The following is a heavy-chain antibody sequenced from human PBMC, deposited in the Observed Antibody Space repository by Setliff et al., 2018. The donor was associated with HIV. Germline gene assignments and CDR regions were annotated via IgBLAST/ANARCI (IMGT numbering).Heavy chain of an antibody. D-gene: IGHD3-22*01. V-gene: IGHV4-39*01. CDR3: ASRPYSYDYSGRVFDF. Sequence: SETLSLTCTVSGASIRTGSYYWGWIRQPPGKGLEWIGTIYYSGTTYYNPSVKSLVTISVDTSKNQFSLNLTSVTATDTAVYYCASRPYSYDYSGRVFDFWGQGALVTVS. CDR2: IYYSGTT. J-gene: IGHJ4*02. CDR1: GASIRTGSYY.